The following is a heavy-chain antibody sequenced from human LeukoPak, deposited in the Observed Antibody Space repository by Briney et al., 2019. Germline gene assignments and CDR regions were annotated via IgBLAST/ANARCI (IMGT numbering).Heavy chain of an antibody. V-gene: IGHV4-34*01. D-gene: IGHD3-10*01. CDR1: GGSFSGYY. Sequence: SETLSLTCAVYGGSFSGYYWGWIRQPPGKGLEWIGNIYYSGTAYYNPSLKSRVTISVDTSTNQFSLELSSVTAADTAMYYCARRVDYGSGSYYQIDYWGQGTLVTVSS. J-gene: IGHJ4*02. CDR3: ARRVDYGSGSYYQIDY. CDR2: IYYSGTA.